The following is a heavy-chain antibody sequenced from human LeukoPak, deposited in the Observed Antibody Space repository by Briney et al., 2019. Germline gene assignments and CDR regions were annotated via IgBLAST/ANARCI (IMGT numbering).Heavy chain of an antibody. CDR1: GYTFTSYY. V-gene: IGHV1-46*01. Sequence: ASVKVSCKASGYTFTSYYMHWVRQAPGQGLEWMGIINPSGGSTSYAQKFQGRVTMTRDMSTSTVYMELSSLRSEDTAVHYCARGGSRYDSSGTWGQGTLVTVSS. D-gene: IGHD3-22*01. J-gene: IGHJ4*02. CDR2: INPSGGST. CDR3: ARGGSRYDSSGT.